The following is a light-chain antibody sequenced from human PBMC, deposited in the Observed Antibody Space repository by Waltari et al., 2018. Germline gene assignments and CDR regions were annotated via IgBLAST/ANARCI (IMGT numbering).Light chain of an antibody. CDR1: KLGDKS. Sequence: SYELTQPPSVSVSPGQTASINCSGVKLGDKSACWYQQKPGQSPVLVIYQDSKRPSGIPERFSGSNSGNTATLTISGTQAMDEADYYCQAWDSSTVVFGGGTKLTVL. V-gene: IGLV3-1*01. CDR3: QAWDSSTVV. J-gene: IGLJ2*01. CDR2: QDS.